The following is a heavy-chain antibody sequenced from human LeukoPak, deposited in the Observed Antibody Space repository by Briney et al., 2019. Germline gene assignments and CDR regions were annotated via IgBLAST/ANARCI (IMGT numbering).Heavy chain of an antibody. J-gene: IGHJ4*02. CDR1: GGSFSGYY. CDR2: INHSGST. CDR3: ARLSGWYGPINY. D-gene: IGHD6-19*01. V-gene: IGHV4-34*01. Sequence: SETLSLTCAVYGGSFSGYYWSWIRQPPGKGLEWIGEINHSGSTNYNPSLKSRVTISVDTSKNQFSLKLSSVTAADTAVYYCARLSGWYGPINYWGRGTLVTVSS.